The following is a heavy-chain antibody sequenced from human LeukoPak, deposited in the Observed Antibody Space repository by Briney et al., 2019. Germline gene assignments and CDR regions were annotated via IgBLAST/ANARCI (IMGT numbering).Heavy chain of an antibody. CDR2: INHSGST. V-gene: IGHV4-34*01. D-gene: IGHD2-21*02. Sequence: PSETLSLTCAVYGGSFSGYYWSWIRQPPGKGLEWIGEINHSGSTNYNPSLKSRVTISVDTSKNQFSLKLSSVTAADTAVYYCARIEPVLTPPTAIGREFRFDYWAREPWSPSPQ. J-gene: IGHJ4*02. CDR1: GGSFSGYY. CDR3: ARIEPVLTPPTAIGREFRFDY.